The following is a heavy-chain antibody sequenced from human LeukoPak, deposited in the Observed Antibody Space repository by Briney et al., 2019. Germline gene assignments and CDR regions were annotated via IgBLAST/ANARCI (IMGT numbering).Heavy chain of an antibody. V-gene: IGHV3-30*04. D-gene: IGHD3-22*01. CDR2: ISYDGSNK. CDR3: AKAMTYYYDSSDAFDI. Sequence: GGSLRLSCAASGFTFSSYAMHWVRQAPGKGLEWVAVISYDGSNKYYADSVKGRFTISRDNSENTLYLQMNSLRAEDTAVYYCAKAMTYYYDSSDAFDIWGQGTMVTVSS. CDR1: GFTFSSYA. J-gene: IGHJ3*02.